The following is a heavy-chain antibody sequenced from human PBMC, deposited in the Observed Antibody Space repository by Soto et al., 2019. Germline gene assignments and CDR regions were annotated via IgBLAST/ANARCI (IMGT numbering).Heavy chain of an antibody. J-gene: IGHJ4*02. CDR3: ARDQLISYGDRGALYF. CDR2: IIPILGIA. Sequence: QVQLVQSEAEEKKPGSSVKVSCKASGGTFSSYTISWVRQAPGQGLEWMGRIIPILGIANYAQKFQGRVTITADKSTSTAYMELSSLRSEDTAVYYCARDQLISYGDRGALYFWGQGTLVTVSS. V-gene: IGHV1-69*08. D-gene: IGHD4-17*01. CDR1: GGTFSSYT.